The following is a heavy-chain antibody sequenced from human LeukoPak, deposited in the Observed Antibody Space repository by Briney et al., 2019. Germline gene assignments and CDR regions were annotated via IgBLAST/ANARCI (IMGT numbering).Heavy chain of an antibody. CDR2: IYYSGST. CDR3: AQGGSGWRYDY. J-gene: IGHJ4*02. V-gene: IGHV4-59*12. Sequence: PPETLSLTCTVSGGSISSYYWSWIRQPPGKGLEWIGYIYYSGSTNYNPSLKSRVTISVDKSNDQFSLKLSSVTAADTAVYFCAQGGSGWRYDYWGQGTLVTVSS. D-gene: IGHD6-19*01. CDR1: GGSISSYY.